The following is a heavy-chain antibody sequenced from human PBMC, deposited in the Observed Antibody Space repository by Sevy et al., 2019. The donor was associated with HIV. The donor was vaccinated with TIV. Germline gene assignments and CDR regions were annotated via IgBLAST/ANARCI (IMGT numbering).Heavy chain of an antibody. CDR1: GGSFSGYY. J-gene: IGHJ5*02. Sequence: SETLSLTCAVYGGSFSGYYRSWIRQPPGKGLEWIGEINHSGSTNYNPSLKSRVTISVDTSKNQFSLKLSSVTAADTAVYYCARGRYCTGGVCYKRSNWFDPWGQGTLVTVSS. D-gene: IGHD2-8*02. V-gene: IGHV4-34*01. CDR2: INHSGST. CDR3: ARGRYCTGGVCYKRSNWFDP.